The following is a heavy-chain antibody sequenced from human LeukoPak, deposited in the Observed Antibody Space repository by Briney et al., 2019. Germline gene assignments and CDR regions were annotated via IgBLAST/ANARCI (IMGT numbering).Heavy chain of an antibody. V-gene: IGHV1-2*06. D-gene: IGHD2-21*02. Sequence: ASVNVSCKTSGYTFTGYYVHWVRQAPGQGLEWMGRINPNSGDTNYAQKFQGRVTMTRDTSISTAYMELSRLRSDDTAVYYCARDYCGGDCFPDYWGQGTLVTVSS. J-gene: IGHJ4*02. CDR3: ARDYCGGDCFPDY. CDR2: INPNSGDT. CDR1: GYTFTGYY.